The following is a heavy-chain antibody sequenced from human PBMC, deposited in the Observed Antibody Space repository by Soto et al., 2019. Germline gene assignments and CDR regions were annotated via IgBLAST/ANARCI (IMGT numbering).Heavy chain of an antibody. Sequence: GSLRLSCAASGFTVSSNYMSWVRQAPGKGLERDSVIYSGGSTYYADSVKGRFTISRDNSKNTLYLQMNSLRAEDTVVYYCARDRCSGGSCYSALYYWGQGTLVTVSS. CDR2: IYSGGST. CDR3: ARDRCSGGSCYSALYY. V-gene: IGHV3-66*01. J-gene: IGHJ4*02. D-gene: IGHD2-15*01. CDR1: GFTVSSNY.